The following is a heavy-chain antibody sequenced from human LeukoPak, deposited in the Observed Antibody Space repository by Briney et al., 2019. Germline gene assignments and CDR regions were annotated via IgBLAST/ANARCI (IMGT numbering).Heavy chain of an antibody. J-gene: IGHJ4*02. V-gene: IGHV4-39*01. Sequence: SETLSLTCIVSGDTISNDTYSRGCLRQPPGKGLECIGSIRYSGTTYYNPSLKSRVTISVDTSKNQFSLKLTSVTATDTAVYYCASVLRFLEWLPDYWGQGTLVTVSS. CDR1: GDTISNDTYS. D-gene: IGHD3-3*01. CDR3: ASVLRFLEWLPDY. CDR2: IRYSGTT.